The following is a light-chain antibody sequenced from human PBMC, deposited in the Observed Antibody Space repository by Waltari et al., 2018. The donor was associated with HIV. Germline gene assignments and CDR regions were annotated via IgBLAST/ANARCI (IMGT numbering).Light chain of an antibody. J-gene: IGLJ1*01. CDR3: CSYAGRYTYV. V-gene: IGLV2-11*01. Sequence: QSALTQPRSVYGSPGQSVPLSCTGTSSAVGGYNYVSWYQHHPGKAPKFIIYDVTKRPSGVPDRFSGSKSGNTASLTISGLHAEDEADYYCCSYAGRYTYVFGTGTKVTVL. CDR1: SSAVGGYNY. CDR2: DVT.